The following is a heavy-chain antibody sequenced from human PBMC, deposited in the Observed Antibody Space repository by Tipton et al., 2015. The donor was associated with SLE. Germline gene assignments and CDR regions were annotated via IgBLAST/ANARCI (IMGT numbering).Heavy chain of an antibody. J-gene: IGHJ4*02. CDR2: ISYSGSA. Sequence: TLSLTCVVSGGSISSYFWNWIRQPPGKALEWIAYISYSGSAKYNPSLESRVTMSVDMSKKEVSLKLSSVTAADTAVYYCARDEYRYDGTGYHLLGHFDYWGQGTLVTVSS. V-gene: IGHV4-59*12. CDR1: GGSISSYF. D-gene: IGHD3-22*01. CDR3: ARDEYRYDGTGYHLLGHFDY.